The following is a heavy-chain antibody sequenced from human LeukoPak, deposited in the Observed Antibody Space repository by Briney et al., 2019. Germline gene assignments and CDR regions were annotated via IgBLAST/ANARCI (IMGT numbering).Heavy chain of an antibody. CDR3: AKGSAAARPYYFDT. D-gene: IGHD6-6*01. CDR2: ISTNGVNT. J-gene: IGHJ4*02. V-gene: IGHV3-23*01. CDR1: GFTFGNYA. Sequence: GGSLRLSCQTSGFTFGNYAMSWVRQAQGKELEWISAISTNGVNTYYADSVKGRFTISRDNSRHTLSLQMNGLRADDTAVYYCAKGSAAARPYYFDTWGQGTLVAVSS.